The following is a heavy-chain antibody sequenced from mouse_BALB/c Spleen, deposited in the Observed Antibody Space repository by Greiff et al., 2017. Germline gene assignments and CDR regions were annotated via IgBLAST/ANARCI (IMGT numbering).Heavy chain of an antibody. CDR1: GFTFSSYG. J-gene: IGHJ3*01. V-gene: IGHV5-6*01. D-gene: IGHD1-1*01. CDR3: ARGGYYVRFAY. CDR2: ISSGGSYT. Sequence: EVKLMESGGDLVKPGGSLKLSCAASGFTFSSYGMSWVRQTPDKRLEWVATISSGGSYTYYPDSVKGRFTISRDNAKNTLYLQMSSLKSEDTAMYYCARGGYYVRFAYWGQGTLVTVSA.